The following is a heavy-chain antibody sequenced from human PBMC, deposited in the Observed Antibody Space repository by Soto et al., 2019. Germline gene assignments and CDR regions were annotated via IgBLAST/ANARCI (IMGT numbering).Heavy chain of an antibody. V-gene: IGHV2-5*01. CDR1: GFSLSTSGVG. CDR3: IHRRVNGGMDH. CDR2: IHWNDDN. Sequence: QITLKESGPTLVKPTQTLTLTCTFSGFSLSTSGVGVGCVRQPPGKALEWLAVIHWNDDNHYTSSLKTRLTVTKDITKNQVVFTMANMDPVDTGTYYCIHRRVNGGMDHWGPGILVTVSS. J-gene: IGHJ4*02.